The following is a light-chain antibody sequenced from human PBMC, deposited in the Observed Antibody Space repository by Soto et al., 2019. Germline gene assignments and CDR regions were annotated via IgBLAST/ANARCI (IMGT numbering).Light chain of an antibody. Sequence: QAVVTQEPSFSVSPGGTVTLTCGLSSGSVSTSYYPSWYQQTPGQAPRTLIYSTNTRSSGVPDRFSGSILGNKAALTITGGQADGGSDFFCVLYMGSGISVFGGGAQLTVL. V-gene: IGLV8-61*01. CDR2: STN. J-gene: IGLJ3*02. CDR3: VLYMGSGISV. CDR1: SGSVSTSYY.